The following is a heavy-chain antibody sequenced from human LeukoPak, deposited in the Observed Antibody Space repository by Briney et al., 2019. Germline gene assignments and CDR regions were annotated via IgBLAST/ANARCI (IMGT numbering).Heavy chain of an antibody. V-gene: IGHV4-38-2*02. Sequence: SETLSLTCTVSGYSISSGYYWGWIRQPPGKGLEWIGSIYTSGSTNYNPSLKSRGTMSVDTSKNQFSLKLTSVTAADTAVYYCARHGGYGSGIDPLDYWGQGTLVIVSS. CDR2: IYTSGST. CDR1: GYSISSGYY. CDR3: ARHGGYGSGIDPLDY. J-gene: IGHJ4*02. D-gene: IGHD3-10*01.